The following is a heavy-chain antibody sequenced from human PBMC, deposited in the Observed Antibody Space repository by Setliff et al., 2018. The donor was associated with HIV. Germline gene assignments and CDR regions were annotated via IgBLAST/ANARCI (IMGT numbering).Heavy chain of an antibody. CDR1: GYMFSSYG. CDR3: ARKQSWSSGGEAFDI. D-gene: IGHD2-8*01. V-gene: IGHV7-4-1*02. Sequence: SVKVSCKTSGYMFSSYGISWVRQAPGQGLEWMGWVSTNTGNPTYAQGFTGRFVFSLDTSVSTAYLQISSLKAEDTAVYYCARKQSWSSGGEAFDIWGQGTMVTVSS. CDR2: VSTNTGNP. J-gene: IGHJ3*02.